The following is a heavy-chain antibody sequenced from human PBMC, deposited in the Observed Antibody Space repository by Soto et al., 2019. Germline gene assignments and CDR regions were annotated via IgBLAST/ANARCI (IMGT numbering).Heavy chain of an antibody. CDR2: IYPGDSET. CDR1: GYSFSSFY. V-gene: IGHV5-51*01. D-gene: IGHD1-20*01. CDR3: SRPNAYVISRYNYYGMDV. J-gene: IGHJ6*02. Sequence: GAEVRKPGESLKISCVGSGYSFSSFYIGWVRQMPGKGLEWMGLIYPGDSETRYRPSFQGQLTVSADNSKKTVYLQLSSLTASDTAIYYCSRPNAYVISRYNYYGMDVWGQGT.